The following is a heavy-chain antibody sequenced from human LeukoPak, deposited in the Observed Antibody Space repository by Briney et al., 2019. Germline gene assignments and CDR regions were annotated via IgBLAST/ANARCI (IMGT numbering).Heavy chain of an antibody. Sequence: SQTLSLTCAVSGGSISSGGYSWSWIRQPPGKGLEWIGYIYHSGSTYYNPSLKSRVTMSVDTSKNQFSLKLSSVTAADTAVYYCAREGGFSWELLGYFDYWGQGTLVTVSS. CDR2: IYHSGST. CDR1: GGSISSGGYS. J-gene: IGHJ4*02. D-gene: IGHD1-26*01. CDR3: AREGGFSWELLGYFDY. V-gene: IGHV4-30-2*01.